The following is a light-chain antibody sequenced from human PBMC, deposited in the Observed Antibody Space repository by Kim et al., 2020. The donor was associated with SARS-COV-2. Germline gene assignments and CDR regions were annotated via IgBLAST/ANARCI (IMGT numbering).Light chain of an antibody. CDR1: QDVSCW. J-gene: IGKJ5*01. CDR3: QQYGDYPRT. CDR2: AAS. V-gene: IGKV1D-16*01. Sequence: DIQMTQSPSSLSASLGDRVTITCRASQDVSCWVAWFQQRPGKAPQCLIYAASSLQSGVPSRFSGSGSGTHFTLTISTLQPEDFATYYCQQYGDYPRTFGQGTRLEIK.